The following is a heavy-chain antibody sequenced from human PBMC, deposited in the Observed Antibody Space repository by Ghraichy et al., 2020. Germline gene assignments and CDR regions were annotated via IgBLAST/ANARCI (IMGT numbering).Heavy chain of an antibody. CDR2: INPSGGST. CDR3: ARLPGPNYVDFGY. V-gene: IGHV1-46*01. J-gene: IGHJ4*02. D-gene: IGHD3-16*01. CDR1: GYTFISYY. Sequence: ASVKVSCKASGYTFISYYMHWVRQAPGQGLEWMGIINPSGGSTNYAQKFQGRVTMTRDTSTSTVYMELSSLRSEDTAVYYCARLPGPNYVDFGYWGQGTLVTVSP.